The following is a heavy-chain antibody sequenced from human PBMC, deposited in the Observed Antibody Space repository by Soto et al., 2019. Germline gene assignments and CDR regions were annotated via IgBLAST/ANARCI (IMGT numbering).Heavy chain of an antibody. CDR1: GYTFSSYE. CDR3: ARQNYYDSSGYHNWFDP. V-gene: IGHV3-48*03. D-gene: IGHD3-22*01. CDR2: ISRSGSTI. Sequence: GGSLRISCAASGYTFSSYEINWVRQAPGKGLEWVSYISRSGSTIYYADSVKGRFTISRDNAKNSLYLQMNSLRAEDTAVYYCARQNYYDSSGYHNWFDPWGQGTLVTVSS. J-gene: IGHJ5*02.